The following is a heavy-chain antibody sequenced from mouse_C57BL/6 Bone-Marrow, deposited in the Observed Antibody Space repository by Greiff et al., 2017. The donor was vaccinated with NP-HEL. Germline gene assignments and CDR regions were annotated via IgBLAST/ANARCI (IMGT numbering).Heavy chain of an antibody. CDR1: GYSITSGYD. J-gene: IGHJ3*01. Sequence: EVQLVESGPGMVKPSQSLSLTCTVTGYSITSGYDWHWIRHFPGNKLEWMGYISYSGSTNYNPSLKSRISITHDTSKNHFFLKLNSVTTEDTATYYCARGGGIYYGYFAWFAYWGQGTLVTVSA. CDR3: ARGGGIYYGYFAWFAY. CDR2: ISYSGST. V-gene: IGHV3-1*01. D-gene: IGHD2-2*01.